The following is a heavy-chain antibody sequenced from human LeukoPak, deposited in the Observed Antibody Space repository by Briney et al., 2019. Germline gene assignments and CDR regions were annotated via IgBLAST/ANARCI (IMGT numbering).Heavy chain of an antibody. D-gene: IGHD2-15*01. CDR1: GYTLTGYY. Sequence: VSVKVSCKASGYTLTGYYMHWVEQAPGHALEWMGWISPNIGGTHYAQKCQARVTMTRDTSISTAYMELSRLRSDDTAVYYCASSSSYYYYYGMDVWGQGTPVTVSS. CDR2: ISPNIGGT. V-gene: IGHV1-2*02. J-gene: IGHJ6*02. CDR3: ASSSSYYYYYGMDV.